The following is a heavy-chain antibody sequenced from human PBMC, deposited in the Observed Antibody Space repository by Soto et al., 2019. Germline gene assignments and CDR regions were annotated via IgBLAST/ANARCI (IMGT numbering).Heavy chain of an antibody. D-gene: IGHD1-1*01. V-gene: IGHV3-7*01. CDR1: GFTFRSYW. CDR3: AKAEGYSFDI. J-gene: IGHJ3*02. CDR2: IRQDGNEE. Sequence: EVQLVETGGGLVQPGGSLRLSCAASGFTFRSYWMSWVRQAPGKGLEWVAGIRQDGNEEQYLDSVKGRITLSRDNAKNLLSLQMNGMRVEDTAVYYCAKAEGYSFDIRGQGTMVTVSP.